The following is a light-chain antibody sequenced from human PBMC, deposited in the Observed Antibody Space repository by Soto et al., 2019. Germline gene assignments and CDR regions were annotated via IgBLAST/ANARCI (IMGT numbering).Light chain of an antibody. J-gene: IGLJ2*01. CDR1: SGSIASNY. CDR3: QSYDSSNVV. Sequence: FMLTQPHSVSESPGKTVTISCTGSSGSIASNYVQWYQQRPGSAPTTVIYEDNQRPSGVPDRFSGSIDSSSNSASLTSSGLKTEDEADYYCQSYDSSNVVFGGGTKLTVL. CDR2: EDN. V-gene: IGLV6-57*02.